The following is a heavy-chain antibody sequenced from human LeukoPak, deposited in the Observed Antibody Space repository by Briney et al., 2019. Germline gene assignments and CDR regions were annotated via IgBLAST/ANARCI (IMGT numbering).Heavy chain of an antibody. Sequence: SETLSLTCIVSRGSISGYYWNWIRQPAGKGLEWIGRVYTSGITNYNPSLESRVTMSVDTSKNQFSLNLSSVTAADTAVYYCARAPFRSPNYFDYWGQGTLVTVSS. D-gene: IGHD3-3*01. CDR2: VYTSGIT. CDR3: ARAPFRSPNYFDY. V-gene: IGHV4-4*07. CDR1: RGSISGYY. J-gene: IGHJ4*02.